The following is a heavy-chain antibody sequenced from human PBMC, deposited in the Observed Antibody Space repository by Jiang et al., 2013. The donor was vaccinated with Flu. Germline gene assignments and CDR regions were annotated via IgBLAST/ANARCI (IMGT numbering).Heavy chain of an antibody. CDR2: VNHSGST. CDR3: ASVNYDSSGLLFDY. Sequence: LLKPSETLSLTCAVYGGSFSGYYWSWIRQPPGKGLEWIGEVNHSGSTSYNPSLKSRVTISVDTSLRSRFSLKLTSVTAADTAVYYCASVNYDSSGLLFDYWGQGTQVTVSS. J-gene: IGHJ4*02. D-gene: IGHD3-22*01. V-gene: IGHV4-34*01. CDR1: GGSFSGYY.